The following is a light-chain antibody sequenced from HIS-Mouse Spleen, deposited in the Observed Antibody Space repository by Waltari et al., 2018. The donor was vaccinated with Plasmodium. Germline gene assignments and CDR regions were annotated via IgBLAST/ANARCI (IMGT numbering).Light chain of an antibody. CDR1: SSDVGGYNY. CDR2: EVS. V-gene: IGLV2-8*01. Sequence: QSALTQPPSASGSPGQPVTISCTGTSSDVGGYNYASWYQQHPGQAPKLMIYEVSKRPSGVPDRFSGSKSGNTASLTVSGLQAEDEADYYCSSYAGSNNLVFGGGTKLTVL. CDR3: SSYAGSNNLV. J-gene: IGLJ2*01.